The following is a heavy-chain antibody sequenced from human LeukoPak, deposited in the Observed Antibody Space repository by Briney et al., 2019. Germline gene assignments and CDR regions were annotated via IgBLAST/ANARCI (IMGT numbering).Heavy chain of an antibody. V-gene: IGHV4-30-2*01. D-gene: IGHD4-17*01. CDR2: IYHSGST. Sequence: SETLSLTCAVSGGSISSGGYSWSWIRQPPGKGLEWIGYIYHSGSTYYNPSLKSRVTISVDRSKNQFSLKLSSVTAADTAVYYCARGGYGENWFDPWGQGTLVTVSS. J-gene: IGHJ5*02. CDR1: GGSISSGGYS. CDR3: ARGGYGENWFDP.